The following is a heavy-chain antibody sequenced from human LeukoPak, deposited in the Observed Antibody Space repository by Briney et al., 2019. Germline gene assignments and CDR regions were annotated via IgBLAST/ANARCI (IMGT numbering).Heavy chain of an antibody. CDR2: LNGDGSTT. V-gene: IGHV3-74*01. D-gene: IGHD3-16*01. CDR1: GFTFSTYW. Sequence: GGSLRLSCAASGFTFSTYWMHWLRQAPGKGLVWVSRLNGDGSTTSYADSVKGRFTISRDNAKNTLYLQMDSLRAEDTAVYFCARGCLEPVDCWGQGTLVTVSS. CDR3: ARGCLEPVDC. J-gene: IGHJ4*02.